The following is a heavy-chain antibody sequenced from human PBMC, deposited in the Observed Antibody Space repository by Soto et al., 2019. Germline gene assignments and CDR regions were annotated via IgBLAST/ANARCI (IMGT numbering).Heavy chain of an antibody. J-gene: IGHJ3*02. CDR3: ARGHAAAAYPHTAFDI. Sequence: GGSLRLSCAASKFTFSSYSMNWVRQAPGKGLEWVSYITTSSRTIYYADSVKGRFTISRDNAKNSLYLQMNSLRAEDTAVYYCARGHAAAAYPHTAFDIWGQGTMVTVSS. CDR1: KFTFSSYS. CDR2: ITTSSRTI. D-gene: IGHD6-13*01. V-gene: IGHV3-48*01.